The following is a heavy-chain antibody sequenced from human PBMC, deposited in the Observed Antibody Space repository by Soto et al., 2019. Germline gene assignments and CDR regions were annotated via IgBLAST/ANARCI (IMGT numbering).Heavy chain of an antibody. CDR1: GFPYSTYA. CDR3: ARVYDYEPRCCFDA. V-gene: IGHV1-18*01. Sequence: ASVKVSCKASGFPYSTYAISWVRQAPGQGLEWMGWISGFNAKTKYAQKFQGRVTMTTDTSTTTAYMELRGLTSDDTAVYYCARVYDYEPRCCFDAWGPGTLVTVSS. D-gene: IGHD4-17*01. CDR2: ISGFNAKT. J-gene: IGHJ5*02.